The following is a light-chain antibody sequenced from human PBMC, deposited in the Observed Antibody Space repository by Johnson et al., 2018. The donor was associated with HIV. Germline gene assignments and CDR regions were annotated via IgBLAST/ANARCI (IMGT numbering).Light chain of an antibody. CDR3: GTWDNSLSVYV. CDR1: SSNIGNNY. Sequence: QSVLTQPPSVSAAPGQKVTISCSGTSSNIGNNYISWYQQLPGTAPKLLIYENNKRPSGIPDRFSGSKSGTSATLGITGLQTGDEAVYYCGTWDNSLSVYVFGTGTKVTVL. J-gene: IGLJ1*01. V-gene: IGLV1-51*02. CDR2: ENN.